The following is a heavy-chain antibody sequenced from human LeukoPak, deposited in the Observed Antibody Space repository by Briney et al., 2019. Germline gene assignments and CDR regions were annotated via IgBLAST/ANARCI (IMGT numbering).Heavy chain of an antibody. CDR2: ISAYNGNT. Sequence: GASVKVSCKTSGYTFTSYGISWVRQAPGQGLEWMGWISAYNGNTNYAQKFQGRVTMTTDTSTSTAYMELRSLRSDDTAVYYCARDTGWELLEDDAFDIWGQGTMVTVSS. J-gene: IGHJ3*02. CDR3: ARDTGWELLEDDAFDI. V-gene: IGHV1-18*01. D-gene: IGHD1-26*01. CDR1: GYTFTSYG.